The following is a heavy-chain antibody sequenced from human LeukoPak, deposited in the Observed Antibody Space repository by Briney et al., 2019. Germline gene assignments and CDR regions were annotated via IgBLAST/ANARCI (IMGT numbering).Heavy chain of an antibody. V-gene: IGHV4-34*01. CDR2: INHSGST. J-gene: IGHJ5*02. CDR3: ARGRRNYYDSSSYLRP. Sequence: SETLSLTCAVYGGSFSGYYWSWIRQPPGKGLEWIGEINHSGSTNYNPSLKSRVTISVDTSKNQFSLKLSSVTAADTAVYYCARGRRNYYDSSSYLRPWGQGTLVTVSS. CDR1: GGSFSGYY. D-gene: IGHD3-22*01.